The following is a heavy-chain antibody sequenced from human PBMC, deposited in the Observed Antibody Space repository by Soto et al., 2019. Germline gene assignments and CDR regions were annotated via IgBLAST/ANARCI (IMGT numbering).Heavy chain of an antibody. J-gene: IGHJ6*02. Sequence: ASVKVSFKASGYTFTSYGISWVRQAPGQGLEWMGWISAYNGNTNYAQKLQGRVTMTTDTSTSTAYMELRSLRSDDTAVYYCARVERRQQLITDYYYYGMDVWGQGTTVTVSS. CDR2: ISAYNGNT. V-gene: IGHV1-18*01. CDR1: GYTFTSYG. CDR3: ARVERRQQLITDYYYYGMDV. D-gene: IGHD6-13*01.